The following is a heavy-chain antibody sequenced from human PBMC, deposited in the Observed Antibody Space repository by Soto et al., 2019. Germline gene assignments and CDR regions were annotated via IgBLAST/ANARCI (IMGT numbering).Heavy chain of an antibody. Sequence: QVQLVQSGAEVKKPGSSVKVSCKASGGTFSSYAISWVRQAPGQGLEWMGGIIPIFGTANYAQKFQGRVTITANESTSTAYMELSSLRSEVTAVYYCATYSSSPDYYYYYGMDVWGQGTTVTVSS. CDR1: GGTFSSYA. CDR3: ATYSSSPDYYYYYGMDV. CDR2: IIPIFGTA. D-gene: IGHD6-6*01. V-gene: IGHV1-69*12. J-gene: IGHJ6*02.